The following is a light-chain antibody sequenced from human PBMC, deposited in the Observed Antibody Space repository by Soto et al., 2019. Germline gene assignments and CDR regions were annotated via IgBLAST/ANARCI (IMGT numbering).Light chain of an antibody. V-gene: IGKV4-1*01. J-gene: IGKJ1*01. CDR2: DVS. CDR3: QQRSNWPRT. Sequence: DIVMTQSPDSLAVSLGERATINCKSGQSVLYSSNNKNYLIWYQQKPGQAPRLLIYDVSNRAAGIPARFSGSGSGTDFTLTISSLEPEDFAVYYCQQRSNWPRTSGQGTKVDNK. CDR1: QSVLYSSNNKNY.